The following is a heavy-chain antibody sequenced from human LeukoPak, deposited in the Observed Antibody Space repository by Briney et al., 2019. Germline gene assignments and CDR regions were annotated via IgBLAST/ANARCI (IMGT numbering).Heavy chain of an antibody. Sequence: GGSLRLSCEGSGFTFSNYWMGWVRQAPGKGLQWVANIKTDGSEKYYVDSVKGRFTISRDNAKNSLYLQMNSLRAEDTAVYYCARHRGYLGYLDYWGQGTLVTVSS. CDR1: GFTFSNYW. J-gene: IGHJ4*02. V-gene: IGHV3-7*01. D-gene: IGHD3-22*01. CDR3: ARHRGYLGYLDY. CDR2: IKTDGSEK.